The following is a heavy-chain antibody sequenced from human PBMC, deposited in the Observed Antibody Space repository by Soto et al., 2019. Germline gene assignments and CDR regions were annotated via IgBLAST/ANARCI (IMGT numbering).Heavy chain of an antibody. CDR2: IYATGTT. J-gene: IGHJ5*02. V-gene: IGHV4-4*07. D-gene: IGHD1-1*01. CDR1: GASVSGFY. Sequence: TLSLTCTVSGASVSGFYWSWIRKSAGKGLEWMRRIYATGTTDYNPSLKSRVMMSVDTSKKQFSLKLRSVTAADTAVYYCVRDGTKTLRDWFDPWGQGISVTVSS. CDR3: VRDGTKTLRDWFDP.